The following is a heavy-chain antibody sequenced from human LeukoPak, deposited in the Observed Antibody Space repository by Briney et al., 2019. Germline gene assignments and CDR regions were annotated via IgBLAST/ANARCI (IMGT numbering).Heavy chain of an antibody. J-gene: IGHJ6*03. CDR2: INSDGSST. CDR1: GFTFSSYW. D-gene: IGHD1-20*01. CDR3: ARVGDNWNDERTYYYYYYMDV. Sequence: PGGSLRLSCAASGFTFSSYWMHWVRQAPGKGLGWVSRINSDGSSTSYADSVKGRFTISRDNAKNTLYLQMNSLRAEDTAVYYCARVGDNWNDERTYYYYYYMDVWGKGTTVTVSS. V-gene: IGHV3-74*01.